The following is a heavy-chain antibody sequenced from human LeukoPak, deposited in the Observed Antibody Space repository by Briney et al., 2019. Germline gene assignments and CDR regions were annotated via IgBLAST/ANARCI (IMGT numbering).Heavy chain of an antibody. D-gene: IGHD3-9*01. CDR2: ISYDGSNK. CDR3: AKSYGNWLLLELEYYFDY. CDR1: GFTFSRNA. Sequence: GGSLRLSCAASGFTFSRNAMHWVRQAPGKGLEWVAVISYDGSNKYYADSVKGRFTISRDNSKNTLYLQMNSLRAEDTAVYYCAKSYGNWLLLELEYYFDYWGQGTLVTVSS. J-gene: IGHJ4*02. V-gene: IGHV3-30*18.